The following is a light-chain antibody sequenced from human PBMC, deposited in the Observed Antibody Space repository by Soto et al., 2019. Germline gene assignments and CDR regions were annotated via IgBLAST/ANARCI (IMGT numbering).Light chain of an antibody. CDR3: QKNSSVII. V-gene: IGKV1-27*01. J-gene: IGKJ5*01. CDR1: QGISNF. Sequence: DIKMTQSPSSLSASVGDRVTITCRASQGISNFLAWYQQKPGKVPKHLISAASTLQSGVPSRFSGSASGTDLTLTITSLQPEEVASYYCQKNSSVIIFDQGTRLEIK. CDR2: AAS.